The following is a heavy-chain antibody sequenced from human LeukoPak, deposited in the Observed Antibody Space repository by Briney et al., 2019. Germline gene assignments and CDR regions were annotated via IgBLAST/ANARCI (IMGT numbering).Heavy chain of an antibody. CDR2: IYHSGST. CDR3: ARRVHYYDTSGYSYYFDY. D-gene: IGHD3-22*01. CDR1: GGSISSGGYS. Sequence: SETLSLTCTVPGGSISSGGYSWSWIRQPPGKGLEWIGYIYHSGSTYYNPSLMSRVTISVDRSKNQFSLKLSSVTAADTAVYYCARRVHYYDTSGYSYYFDYWGQGTLVTVSS. J-gene: IGHJ4*02. V-gene: IGHV4-30-2*01.